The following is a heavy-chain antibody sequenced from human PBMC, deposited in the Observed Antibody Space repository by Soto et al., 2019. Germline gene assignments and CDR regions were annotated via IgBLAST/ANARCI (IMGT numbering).Heavy chain of an antibody. Sequence: ASVKVSCKASGGTFSSYTISWVRQAPGQGLEWMGRIIPILGIANYAQKFQGRVTITADKSTSTAYMELSSLRSEDTAVYYCEWIWGATVDYGDDYFDYWGQGTMVTVSS. CDR2: IIPILGIA. CDR1: GGTFSSYT. CDR3: EWIWGATVDYGDDYFDY. V-gene: IGHV1-69*02. D-gene: IGHD4-17*01. J-gene: IGHJ4*02.